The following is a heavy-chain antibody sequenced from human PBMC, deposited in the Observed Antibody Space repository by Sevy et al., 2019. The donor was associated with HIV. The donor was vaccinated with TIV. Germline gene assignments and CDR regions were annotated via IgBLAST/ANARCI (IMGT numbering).Heavy chain of an antibody. CDR3: ARDEGGGNYFFGNLDY. D-gene: IGHD3-3*01. CDR1: GFTFSYYS. V-gene: IGHV3-21*06. Sequence: GGSLRLSCAASGFTFSYYSLTWVRQAPGKGLEWVSSISSAGSFIYYADSVKGRFTISRDSAKSSLYLQMNSLGVEDTAVYYCARDEGGGNYFFGNLDYGGQGTLVTV. CDR2: ISSAGSFI. J-gene: IGHJ4*02.